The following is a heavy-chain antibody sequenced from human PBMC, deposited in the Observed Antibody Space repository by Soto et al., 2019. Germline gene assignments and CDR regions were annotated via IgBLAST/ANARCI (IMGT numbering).Heavy chain of an antibody. V-gene: IGHV3-23*01. J-gene: IGHJ6*02. D-gene: IGHD3-10*01. CDR3: AKEIMSGSYVVYYYYGMDV. CDR2: ISGSGGST. Sequence: GGSLRLSCAASGFTFSSYAMSWVRQAPGKGLEWVSAISGSGGSTYYADSVKGRFTISRDNSKNTLYLQMNSLRAEDTAVYYWAKEIMSGSYVVYYYYGMDVWGQGTTVTVS. CDR1: GFTFSSYA.